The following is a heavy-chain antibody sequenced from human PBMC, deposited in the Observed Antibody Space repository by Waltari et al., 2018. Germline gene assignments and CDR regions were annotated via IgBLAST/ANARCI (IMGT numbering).Heavy chain of an antibody. CDR2: ISWNSGSI. CDR3: AKDIHRTIFGAMDV. D-gene: IGHD3-3*01. CDR1: GFTFDDYA. J-gene: IGHJ6*03. Sequence: EVQLVESGGGLVQPGRSLRLSCAASGFTFDDYAMHWVRQAPGKGLEWVSGISWNSGSIGYADSVKGRITISRDNAKNSLYLQMNSLRAEDMALYYCAKDIHRTIFGAMDVWGKGTTVTISS. V-gene: IGHV3-9*03.